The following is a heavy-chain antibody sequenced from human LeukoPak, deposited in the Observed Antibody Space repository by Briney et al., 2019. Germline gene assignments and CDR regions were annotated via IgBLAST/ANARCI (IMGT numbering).Heavy chain of an antibody. Sequence: GGSLRLSCAASGFTFSSCAMSWVRQAPGKGLEWVSAISGSGGSTYYADSVKGRFTISRDNSKNTLYLQMNSLRLEDTAIYYCAKDSWSRNGIYDPFDIWGQGTMVTVSS. CDR2: ISGSGGST. CDR1: GFTFSSCA. J-gene: IGHJ3*02. V-gene: IGHV3-23*01. D-gene: IGHD2-8*01. CDR3: AKDSWSRNGIYDPFDI.